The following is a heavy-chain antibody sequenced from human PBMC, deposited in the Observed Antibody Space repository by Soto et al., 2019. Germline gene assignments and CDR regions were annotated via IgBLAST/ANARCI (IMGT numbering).Heavy chain of an antibody. Sequence: QVQLVQSGAEVKKPGASVKVSCMASGYTFTGYFIHWVREVPGQGLEYMGWINPNTGGTDYAQKFQGRVTTTRDTSISTVFMEVKRLTYDDTAVYYCARVTSLAARDWFDPGGQGTLVTVSS. J-gene: IGHJ5*02. V-gene: IGHV1-2*02. CDR2: INPNTGGT. D-gene: IGHD3-16*01. CDR3: ARVTSLAARDWFDP. CDR1: GYTFTGYF.